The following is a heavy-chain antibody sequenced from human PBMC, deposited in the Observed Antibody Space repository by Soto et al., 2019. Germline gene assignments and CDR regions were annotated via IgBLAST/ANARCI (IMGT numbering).Heavy chain of an antibody. D-gene: IGHD3-9*01. CDR3: ARTGAHGYYDILTGYYKPLYYYYYYYMDV. J-gene: IGHJ6*03. CDR1: GGSISSYY. CDR2: IYYSGST. V-gene: IGHV4-59*01. Sequence: SETLSLTCTVSGGSISSYYWSWIRQPPGKGLEWIGYIYYSGSTNYNPSLKSRVTISVDTSKNQFSLKLSTVTAGDTAVYYCARTGAHGYYDILTGYYKPLYYYYYYYMDVWGKGTTVTVS.